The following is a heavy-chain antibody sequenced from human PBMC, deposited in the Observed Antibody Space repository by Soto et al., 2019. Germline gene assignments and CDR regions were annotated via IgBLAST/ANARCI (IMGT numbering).Heavy chain of an antibody. J-gene: IGHJ5*02. V-gene: IGHV3-21*01. CDR2: ISSSSSYI. CDR1: GFTFSSYS. CDR3: AGDRETGTTNWFDP. Sequence: EVQLVESGGGLVKPGGSLRLSCAASGFTFSSYSMNWVRQAPGKGLEWVSSISSSSSYIYYADSVKGRFTISRDNAKNSLYLQMNSLRAEDTAVYYCAGDRETGTTNWFDPWGQGTLVTVSS. D-gene: IGHD1-7*01.